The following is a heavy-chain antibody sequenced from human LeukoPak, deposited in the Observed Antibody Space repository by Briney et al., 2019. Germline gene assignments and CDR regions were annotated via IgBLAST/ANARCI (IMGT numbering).Heavy chain of an antibody. V-gene: IGHV4-34*01. D-gene: IGHD2-21*01. CDR1: GGSFSGYY. Sequence: PSETLSLTCAVYGGSFSGYYLNWIRQPPGKGLEWIGEINHSGSTNYNPSLKSRLTISVDTSKNQFSLNLSSVTAADTAVYYCARGRYSLYWGQGTLVTVSS. CDR2: INHSGST. J-gene: IGHJ4*02. CDR3: ARGRYSLY.